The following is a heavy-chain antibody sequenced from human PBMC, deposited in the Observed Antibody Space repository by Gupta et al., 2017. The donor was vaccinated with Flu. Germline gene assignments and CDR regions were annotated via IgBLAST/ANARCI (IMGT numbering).Heavy chain of an antibody. J-gene: IGHJ4*02. Sequence: EVQLVESGGGLVQPGGSLRLSCAASGFTFSSYEMNWVRKAPGKGLEWVSYISSSGSTIYYADSVKGRFTISRDNAKNSLYLQMNSLRAEDTAVYYCARDLRSGNSGLGYWGQGTLVTVSS. V-gene: IGHV3-48*03. CDR2: ISSSGSTI. CDR3: ARDLRSGNSGLGY. CDR1: GFTFSSYE. D-gene: IGHD4-23*01.